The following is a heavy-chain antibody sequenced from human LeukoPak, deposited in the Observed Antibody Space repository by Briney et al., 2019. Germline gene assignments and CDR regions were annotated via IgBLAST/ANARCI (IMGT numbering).Heavy chain of an antibody. CDR1: GFTFSDYY. Sequence: GGSLRLSCAASGFTFSDYYMSWIRQAPGKGLEWVSCISSSGSTIYYADSVKGRFTISRDNAKNSLYLQMNSLRAEDTAVYYCARRPGIAAVYPRTVVNYGMDVWGQGTTVTVSS. CDR3: ARRPGIAAVYPRTVVNYGMDV. V-gene: IGHV3-11*01. D-gene: IGHD6-13*01. J-gene: IGHJ6*02. CDR2: ISSSGSTI.